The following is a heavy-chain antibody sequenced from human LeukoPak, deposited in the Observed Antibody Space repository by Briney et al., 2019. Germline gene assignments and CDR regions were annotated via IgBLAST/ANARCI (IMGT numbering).Heavy chain of an antibody. CDR2: IYHSGST. CDR3: ARDDHGSGFDP. D-gene: IGHD3-10*01. J-gene: IGHJ5*02. Sequence: SETLSLTCTVSGDSISSYYWSWIRQPPGKGLEWIGSIYHSGSTYYNPSLKSRVTISVDTSKNQFSLKLSSVTAADTAVYYCARDDHGSGFDPWGQGTLVTVSS. V-gene: IGHV4-38-2*02. CDR1: GDSISSYY.